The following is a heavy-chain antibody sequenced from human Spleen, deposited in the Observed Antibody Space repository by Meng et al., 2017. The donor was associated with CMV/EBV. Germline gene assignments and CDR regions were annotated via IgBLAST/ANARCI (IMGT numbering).Heavy chain of an antibody. V-gene: IGHV3-7*01. J-gene: IGHJ4*02. D-gene: IGHD1-7*01. CDR3: ARDIRWNYGPGY. CDR2: IKQDGSEI. CDR1: GFTFSNYW. Sequence: ETLSLTCVVSGFTFSNYWMNWVRQAPGKGLEWVANIKQDGSEIHYVDSVKGRFTISRDNAQNSLYLQMNSLRAEDTAVYYCARDIRWNYGPGYWGQGTLVTVSS.